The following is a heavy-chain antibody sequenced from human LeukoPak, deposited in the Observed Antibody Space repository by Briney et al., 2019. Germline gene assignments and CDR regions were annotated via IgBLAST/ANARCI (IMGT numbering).Heavy chain of an antibody. V-gene: IGHV4-34*01. CDR3: ARRREASFTYWYFDL. J-gene: IGHJ2*01. CDR2: INYSGST. CDR1: DDSFSGYY. Sequence: SETLSLTCAVYDDSFSGYYWSWIRQSPEKGLEWIGEINYSGSTNYNPSLRSRVTISEATSKNQFSLKLTSVTAADTAVYYCARRREASFTYWYFDLWGRGTQVTVSS. D-gene: IGHD1-26*01.